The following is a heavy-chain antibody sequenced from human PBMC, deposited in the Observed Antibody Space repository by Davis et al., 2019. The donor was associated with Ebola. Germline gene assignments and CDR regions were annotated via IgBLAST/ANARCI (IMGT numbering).Heavy chain of an antibody. CDR2: ISGSGGST. Sequence: PGGSLRLSCAASGFTFSSYAMSWVRQAPGKGLEWVSAISGSGGSTYYADSVKGRFTISRDNAKNSLYLQMNSLRAEDTALYYCAKDITIRYQPSSDAFDIWGQGTMVTVSS. V-gene: IGHV3-23*01. CDR3: AKDITIRYQPSSDAFDI. D-gene: IGHD2-2*01. J-gene: IGHJ3*02. CDR1: GFTFSSYA.